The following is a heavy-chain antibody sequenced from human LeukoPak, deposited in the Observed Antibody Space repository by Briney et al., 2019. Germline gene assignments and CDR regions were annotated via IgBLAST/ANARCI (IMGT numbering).Heavy chain of an antibody. CDR1: GGTFSSYA. D-gene: IGHD5-18*01. Sequence: SVKVSCKASGGTFSSYAISWVRQAPGQGLEWMGRIIPILGIANYAQKFQGRVTITADKSTSTAYMELSSLRSEDTAVYYCAREHSFEFYYYYGMDVWGQGTTVTVSS. CDR2: IIPILGIA. V-gene: IGHV1-69*04. CDR3: AREHSFEFYYYYGMDV. J-gene: IGHJ6*02.